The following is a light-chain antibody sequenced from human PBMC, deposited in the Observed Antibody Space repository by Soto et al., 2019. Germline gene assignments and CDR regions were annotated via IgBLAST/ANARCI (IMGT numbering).Light chain of an antibody. V-gene: IGKV1-39*01. CDR2: GAS. CDR3: QQYHSSPTWT. J-gene: IGKJ1*01. CDR1: QSISTY. Sequence: DIQMTQSPSSLSASVGDRVTITCRASQSISTYLSWYQQKPGKVPKPLIYGASSLQTGVPSRFSGSGSGTEFIFTISSLQPEDFATYYCQQYHSSPTWTFGQGTKVDIK.